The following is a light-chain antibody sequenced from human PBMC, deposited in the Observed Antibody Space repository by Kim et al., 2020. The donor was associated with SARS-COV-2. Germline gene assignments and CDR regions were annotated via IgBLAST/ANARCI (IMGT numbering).Light chain of an antibody. CDR2: DAS. Sequence: WSPGERPPLSCRASQSVSSYLAWYQQKPGQAPRLLIYDASNRATGIPARFSGSGSGTDFTLTISSLEPEDFAVYYCQQRSNWLFTFGPGTKVDIK. CDR1: QSVSSY. J-gene: IGKJ3*01. CDR3: QQRSNWLFT. V-gene: IGKV3-11*01.